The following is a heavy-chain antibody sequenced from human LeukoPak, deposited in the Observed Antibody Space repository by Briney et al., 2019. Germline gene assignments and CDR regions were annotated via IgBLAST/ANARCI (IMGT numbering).Heavy chain of an antibody. V-gene: IGHV4-34*01. CDR2: INHSGST. J-gene: IGHJ4*02. Sequence: PSETLSLTCAVYGGSFSGYYWSWIRQPPGKGLEWIGEINHSGSTNYNPSLKSRVTISVDTSKNQFSLKLSSVTAADTAVYYCARSSAYYDYVWGSYRPRYYFDYWGQGTLVTVSS. D-gene: IGHD3-16*01. CDR1: GGSFSGYY. CDR3: ARSSAYYDYVWGSYRPRYYFDY.